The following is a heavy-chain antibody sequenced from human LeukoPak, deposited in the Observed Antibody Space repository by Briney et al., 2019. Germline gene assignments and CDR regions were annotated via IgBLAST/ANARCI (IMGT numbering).Heavy chain of an antibody. J-gene: IGHJ3*02. Sequence: SETLSLTCTVSGGSISSYYWSWIRQPAGKGLEWIWRIYTSGSTNYNPSLKSRVTMSVETSKNQFSLRLSSVTAADTAVYYCAREPITMIVVVTPGAFDIWGQGTMVTVSS. CDR1: GGSISSYY. CDR3: AREPITMIVVVTPGAFDI. CDR2: IYTSGST. D-gene: IGHD3-22*01. V-gene: IGHV4-4*07.